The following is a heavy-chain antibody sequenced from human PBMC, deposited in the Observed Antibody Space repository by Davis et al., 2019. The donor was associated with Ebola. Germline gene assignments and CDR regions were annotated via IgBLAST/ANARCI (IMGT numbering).Heavy chain of an antibody. V-gene: IGHV4-59*01. CDR3: ASHSSGFDNLFDY. J-gene: IGHJ4*02. CDR2: IYYSGST. D-gene: IGHD6-19*01. Sequence: SETLSLTCTVSGGSISSYYWSWIRQPPGKGLEWIGYIYYSGSTNYNPSLKSRVTISVDTSKNQFSLKLSSVTAADTAVYYCASHSSGFDNLFDYWGQGTLVTVSS. CDR1: GGSISSYY.